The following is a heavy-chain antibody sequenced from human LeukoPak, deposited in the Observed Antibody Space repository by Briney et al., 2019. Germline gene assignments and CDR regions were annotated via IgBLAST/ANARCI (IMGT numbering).Heavy chain of an antibody. V-gene: IGHV4-59*01. Sequence: PSETLSLTCTVSGGSISSYYWSWIRQPPGKGLEWIGYIYYSGSTNYNPSLKSRVTISVDTSKNQFSLKLSSVTAADTAVYYCARVRYFDSSGYYYDFDPWGQGTLVTVSS. CDR2: IYYSGST. J-gene: IGHJ5*02. CDR1: GGSISSYY. D-gene: IGHD3-22*01. CDR3: ARVRYFDSSGYYYDFDP.